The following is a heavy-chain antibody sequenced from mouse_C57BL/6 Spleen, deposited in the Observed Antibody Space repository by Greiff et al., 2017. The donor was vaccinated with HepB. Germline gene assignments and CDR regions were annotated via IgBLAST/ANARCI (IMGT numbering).Heavy chain of an antibody. Sequence: QVQLQQSGAELVKPGASVKISCKASGYAFSSYWMNWVKQRPGKGLEWIGQIYPGDGDTNYNGKFKGKATLTADKSSSTAYMQLSSLTSEDSAVYFCAREDDSGGPFDYWGQGTTLTVSS. CDR2: IYPGDGDT. CDR1: GYAFSSYW. J-gene: IGHJ2*01. CDR3: AREDDSGGPFDY. V-gene: IGHV1-80*01. D-gene: IGHD2-4*01.